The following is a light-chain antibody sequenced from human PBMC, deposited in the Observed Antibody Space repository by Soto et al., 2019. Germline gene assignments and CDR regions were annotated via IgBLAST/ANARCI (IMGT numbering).Light chain of an antibody. CDR2: DIF. CDR3: QQLSSYPIT. Sequence: EIVMTQSPATLSVSPGERATLSCRASQSVGSYLAWYQQKPGQAPRLVIYDIFTRGTGVPTRISGSGSGTEFTPTISRLQSEDFAVYYCQQLSSYPITFGQGTRLEIK. CDR1: QSVGSY. V-gene: IGKV3D-15*01. J-gene: IGKJ5*01.